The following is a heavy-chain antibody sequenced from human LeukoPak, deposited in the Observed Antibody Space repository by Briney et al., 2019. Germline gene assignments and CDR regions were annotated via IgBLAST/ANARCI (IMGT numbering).Heavy chain of an antibody. CDR3: ASGSSGYYYGYFDY. J-gene: IGHJ4*02. CDR1: GYSISSGYY. Sequence: SETLSLTCTVSGYSISSGYYWGWIRQPPGKGLEWIGSIYYSGSTYYNPSLKSRVTISVDTSKNQFSLKLSSVTAADTAVYYCASGSSGYYYGYFDYWGQGTLVTVSS. V-gene: IGHV4-38-2*02. CDR2: IYYSGST. D-gene: IGHD3-22*01.